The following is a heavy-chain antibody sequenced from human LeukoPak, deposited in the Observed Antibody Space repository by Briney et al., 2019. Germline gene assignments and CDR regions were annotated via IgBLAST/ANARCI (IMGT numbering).Heavy chain of an antibody. V-gene: IGHV3-48*01. CDR2: ISSSSSTI. D-gene: IGHD5-18*01. J-gene: IGHJ4*02. Sequence: GGSLRLSCAASGFTFSNYSMNWVRQAPGKGLEGVSYISSSSSTIYYADSVKGRFTISRDNAKNSLYLQMNSLRAEDTAVYYCARDGYSYGKNFDYWGQGTLVTVSS. CDR1: GFTFSNYS. CDR3: ARDGYSYGKNFDY.